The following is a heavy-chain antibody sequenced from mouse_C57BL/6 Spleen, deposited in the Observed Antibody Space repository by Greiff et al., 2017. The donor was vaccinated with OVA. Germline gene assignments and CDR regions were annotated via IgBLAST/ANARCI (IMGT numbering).Heavy chain of an antibody. D-gene: IGHD2-2*01. V-gene: IGHV5-6*01. CDR1: GFTFSSYG. J-gene: IGHJ4*01. CDR3: AKIFYYGYDNAMDY. Sequence: EVHLVESGGDLVKPGGSLKLSCAASGFTFSSYGMSWVRQTPDKRLEWVATISSGGSYTSYPDSVKGRFTISRDNAKNTLYLQMSSLKSEDTAMYYCAKIFYYGYDNAMDYWGQGTSVTVSS. CDR2: ISSGGSYT.